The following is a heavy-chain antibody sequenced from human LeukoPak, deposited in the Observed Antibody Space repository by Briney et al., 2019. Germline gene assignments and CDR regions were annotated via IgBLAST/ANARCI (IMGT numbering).Heavy chain of an antibody. CDR2: INHSGST. D-gene: IGHD3-9*01. V-gene: IGHV4-34*01. Sequence: PSETLSLTCTVSGGSISSYYWSWLRQPPGKGLEWIGEINHSGSTNYNPSLKSRVTISVDTSKNQFSLKLSSVTAADTAVYYCARDRRPYDILTGYYDGGWFDPWGQGTLVTVSS. CDR1: GGSISSYY. CDR3: ARDRRPYDILTGYYDGGWFDP. J-gene: IGHJ5*02.